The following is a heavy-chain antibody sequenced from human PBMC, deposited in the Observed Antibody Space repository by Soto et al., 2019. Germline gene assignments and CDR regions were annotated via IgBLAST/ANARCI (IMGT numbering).Heavy chain of an antibody. D-gene: IGHD5-12*01. Sequence: PGGSLRRSCAASGCTFSSHAMHWVRQAPDKGLEWVAVISYDGSNKYYADSVKGRFTISRDNSKNTLYLQMNSLRAEDTDVYYSARATTTRFDYWGQGTLVTVSS. V-gene: IGHV3-30-3*01. J-gene: IGHJ4*02. CDR3: ARATTTRFDY. CDR2: ISYDGSNK. CDR1: GCTFSSHA.